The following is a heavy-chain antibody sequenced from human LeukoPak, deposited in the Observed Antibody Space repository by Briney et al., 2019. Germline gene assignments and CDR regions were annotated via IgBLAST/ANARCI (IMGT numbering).Heavy chain of an antibody. CDR1: GFTFSSYF. V-gene: IGHV3-23*01. CDR3: ARTLADYWYFDL. CDR2: ISRGGGAT. D-gene: IGHD6-19*01. J-gene: IGHJ2*01. Sequence: PGGSLRLSCAASGFTFSSYFMSWVRQAPGKGLEWVSAISRGGGATYYADSVRGRFTISRDNSNNTLYLQMNSMRAEDTALYYCARTLADYWYFDLWGRGTLVTVSS.